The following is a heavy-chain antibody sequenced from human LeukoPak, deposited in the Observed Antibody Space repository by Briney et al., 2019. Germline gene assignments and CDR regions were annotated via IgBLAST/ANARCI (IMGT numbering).Heavy chain of an antibody. CDR3: TRVLVRTTDYYFDY. CDR2: IRTKAYGGTT. V-gene: IGHV3-49*04. D-gene: IGHD4-11*01. J-gene: IGHJ4*02. CDR1: GFTFGDYT. Sequence: PGGSLRLSCTGSGFTFGDYTMSWVRQAPGKGLEWVGFIRTKAYGGTTQYAASVKSKFTISRDDSKSIAYLQMNSLKTEDTAVYFCTRVLVRTTDYYFDYWGQGTLVTVSS.